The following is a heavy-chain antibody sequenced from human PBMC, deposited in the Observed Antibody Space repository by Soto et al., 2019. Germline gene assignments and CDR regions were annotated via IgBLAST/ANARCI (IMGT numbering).Heavy chain of an antibody. CDR2: ISAYNGNT. CDR1: GYTFTSYG. Sequence: ASVKVSCKASGYTFTSYGISWVRQAPGQGLEWMGWISAYNGNTNYAQKLQGRVTMTTDTSTSTAYMELRSLRSDDTAVYYCARDAGNVLLWFGESNTTYYYYYGMDVWGQGTTVTVSS. J-gene: IGHJ6*02. CDR3: ARDAGNVLLWFGESNTTYYYYYGMDV. D-gene: IGHD3-10*01. V-gene: IGHV1-18*01.